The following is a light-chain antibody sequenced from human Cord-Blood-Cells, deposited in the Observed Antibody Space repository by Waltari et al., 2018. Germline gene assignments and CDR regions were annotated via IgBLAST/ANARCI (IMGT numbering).Light chain of an antibody. V-gene: IGKV3-20*01. J-gene: IGKJ1*01. Sequence: EIVLTQSPGTLSLSPGERATLSCRASQSVSSSYLAWYQQKPGQAPRLLIYGASSRATGIPDRFSGSGSGTDFTRTSSRLEPEDFAVYYCQQYGSSGTFGQGTKVEIK. CDR1: QSVSSSY. CDR3: QQYGSSGT. CDR2: GAS.